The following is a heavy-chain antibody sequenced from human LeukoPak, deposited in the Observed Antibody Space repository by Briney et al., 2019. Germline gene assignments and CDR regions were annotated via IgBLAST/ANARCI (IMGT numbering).Heavy chain of an antibody. CDR3: ARWRSYSSGYYYVGHFDY. D-gene: IGHD3-22*01. CDR2: INHSGST. J-gene: IGHJ4*02. CDR1: GGSFSGYY. V-gene: IGHV4-34*01. Sequence: SETLSLTCAVYGGSFSGYYWSWIRQPPGKGLEWIGEINHSGSTNYNPSLKSRVTISADTPKNQFSLKLSSVTAADTAVYYCARWRSYSSGYYYVGHFDYWGQGTLVTVSS.